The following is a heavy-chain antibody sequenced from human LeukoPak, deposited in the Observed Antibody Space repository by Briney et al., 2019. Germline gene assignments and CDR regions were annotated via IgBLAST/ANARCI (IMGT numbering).Heavy chain of an antibody. CDR3: ARGRRYCSSTICSNFDF. Sequence: HLGGSLRLSCAASGFTFSNYLMSWVRQAPGKRLDWVANIKEDGSEKYYVDSVKGRFTISRDNAKNSLYLQMNSLRAEDTAVYYCARGRRYCSSTICSNFDFWGQGTLVTVSS. CDR2: IKEDGSEK. D-gene: IGHD2-2*01. V-gene: IGHV3-7*05. J-gene: IGHJ4*02. CDR1: GFTFSNYL.